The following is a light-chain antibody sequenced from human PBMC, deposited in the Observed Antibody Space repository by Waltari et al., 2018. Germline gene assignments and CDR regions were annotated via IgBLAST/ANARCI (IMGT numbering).Light chain of an antibody. Sequence: DIQMTQSPSSQSASVGDRVTITCRASHELANSLAWFQQKPGKAPKSLIYAACSLRSGVPSKFSGSGSGTEFTLTISSLQPEDFATYYCQQYKSFPLTLGGGTKVEIK. J-gene: IGKJ4*01. CDR1: HELANS. CDR3: QQYKSFPLT. V-gene: IGKV1-16*02. CDR2: AAC.